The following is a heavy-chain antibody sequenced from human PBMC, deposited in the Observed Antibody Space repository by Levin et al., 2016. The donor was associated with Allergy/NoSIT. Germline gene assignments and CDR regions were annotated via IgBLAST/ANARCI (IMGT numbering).Heavy chain of an antibody. D-gene: IGHD6-19*01. V-gene: IGHV3-74*01. Sequence: GESLKISCVAPGFTFRTYNMNWVRQAPGKGLVWVSRINPDGSYTSHADSVKGRFTISRDNAKNTLYLQMNSLRPEDTAIYYCVRVTVAFEYWGQGTLVTVSS. CDR2: INPDGSYT. J-gene: IGHJ4*02. CDR3: VRVTVAFEY. CDR1: GFTFRTYN.